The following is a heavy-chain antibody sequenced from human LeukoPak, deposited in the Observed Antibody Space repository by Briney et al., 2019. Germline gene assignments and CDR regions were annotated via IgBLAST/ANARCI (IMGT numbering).Heavy chain of an antibody. Sequence: GGSLRLSCTASGFTFSKFGMAWVRQAPGKGPEWVSTISNSGGTYYADSVKSRFTVSRDSSMNTVFLEMSSLRAEDTALYYCAKGSLGSWYFFDSWGRGTLVTVSS. CDR2: ISNSGGT. V-gene: IGHV3-23*01. CDR1: GFTFSKFG. J-gene: IGHJ4*02. CDR3: AKGSLGSWYFFDS. D-gene: IGHD6-13*01.